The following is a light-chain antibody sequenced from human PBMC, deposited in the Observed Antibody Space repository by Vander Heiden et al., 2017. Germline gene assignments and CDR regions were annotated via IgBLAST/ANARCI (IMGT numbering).Light chain of an antibody. CDR2: DNN. CDR1: SSNIGNNY. CDR3: GTWDSSLSAV. J-gene: IGLJ2*01. V-gene: IGLV1-51*01. Sequence: QSVLTPPPSVSAAPGQKVTIPCSGSSSNIGNNYVSWYQQLPGTAPKLLIYDNNKRPSGIPDRFSGSKSGTSATLGITGLQTGDEADYYCGTWDSSLSAVFGGGTKLTVL.